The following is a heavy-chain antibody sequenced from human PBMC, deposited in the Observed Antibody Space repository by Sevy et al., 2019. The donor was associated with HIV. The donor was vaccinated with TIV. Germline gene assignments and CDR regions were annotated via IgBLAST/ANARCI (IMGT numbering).Heavy chain of an antibody. CDR1: GFSFSHAW. D-gene: IGHD2-8*02. J-gene: IGHJ6*02. Sequence: KQLGGLRLSCAASGFSFSHAWMTWVRQAPGKGLEWVGRIKSKPDGGTIDYAAPVKGRFTISRDDSKNTLYLQMNSLKTEDTAVYYCSTDPIIVLLVTDGMDVWGQGTTVTVSS. CDR2: IKSKPDGGTI. V-gene: IGHV3-15*01. CDR3: STDPIIVLLVTDGMDV.